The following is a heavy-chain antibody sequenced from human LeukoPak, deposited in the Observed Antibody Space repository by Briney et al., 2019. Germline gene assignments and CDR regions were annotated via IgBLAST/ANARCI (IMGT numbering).Heavy chain of an antibody. CDR2: ISSSSSYI. CDR3: ARDRRMTTVTKMDFDY. CDR1: GFTFSSYS. J-gene: IGHJ4*02. D-gene: IGHD4-17*01. V-gene: IGHV3-21*01. Sequence: GGSLRLSCAASGFTFSSYSMTWVRQAPGKGLEWVSSISSSSSYIYYADSVKGRFTISRDNAKNSLYLQMNSLRAEDTAVYYCARDRRMTTVTKMDFDYWGQGTLVTVSS.